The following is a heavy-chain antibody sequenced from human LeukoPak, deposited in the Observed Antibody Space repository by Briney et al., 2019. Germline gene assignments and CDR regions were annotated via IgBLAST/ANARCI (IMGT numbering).Heavy chain of an antibody. J-gene: IGHJ4*02. Sequence: SVKVSCKASGGTFSSYAISWVRQAPGQGLEWMGGIIPIFGTANYAQKLQGRVTMTTDTSTSTAYMELRSLRSDDTAVYYCARGVAVADPFDYWGQGTLVTVSS. CDR3: ARGVAVADPFDY. CDR2: IIPIFGTA. D-gene: IGHD6-19*01. V-gene: IGHV1-69*05. CDR1: GGTFSSYA.